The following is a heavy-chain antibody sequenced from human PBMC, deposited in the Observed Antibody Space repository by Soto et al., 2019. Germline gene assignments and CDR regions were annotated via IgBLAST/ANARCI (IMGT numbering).Heavy chain of an antibody. CDR2: ISSSSSYI. D-gene: IGHD3-9*01. V-gene: IGHV3-21*01. Sequence: EVQLVESGGGLVKPGGSLRLSCAASGFTFSSYSMNWVRQAPGKGLEWVSSISSSSSYIYYADSVKGRFTISRDNAKNSLYLQMNSLIAEDTAVYYCARDRDILTGYSISGMDVWGQGTTVTVSS. CDR3: ARDRDILTGYSISGMDV. J-gene: IGHJ6*02. CDR1: GFTFSSYS.